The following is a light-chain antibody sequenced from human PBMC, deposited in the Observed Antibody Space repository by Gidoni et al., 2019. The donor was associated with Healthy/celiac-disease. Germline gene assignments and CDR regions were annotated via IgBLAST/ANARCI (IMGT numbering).Light chain of an antibody. CDR2: DVS. J-gene: IGLJ2*01. Sequence: QSALNQPRSVSGSPGQSVTISCTGTSSDVGGYNYVSWYQQPPDKAPKLMIYDVSQRPSGVPDRFSGSKSGNTASLTISGLQAEDEADYYCCSYAGSYTLVFGGGTKLTVL. CDR1: SSDVGGYNY. V-gene: IGLV2-11*01. CDR3: CSYAGSYTLV.